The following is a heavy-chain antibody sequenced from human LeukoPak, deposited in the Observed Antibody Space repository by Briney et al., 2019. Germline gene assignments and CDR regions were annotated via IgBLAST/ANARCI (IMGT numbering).Heavy chain of an antibody. CDR2: FYYSGTA. V-gene: IGHV4-39*01. D-gene: IGHD1-1*01. CDR3: VRQNADYYYYYMDV. CDR1: GDSIGSSRSY. J-gene: IGHJ6*03. Sequence: PSETLSLTCTVFGDSIGSSRSYWGWIRQPPGKGLEWIASFYYSGTAFHNPSLESRVTMSVDMSKTQFSLRLTSVTAADTAVYYCVRQNADYYYYYMDVWGKGTTVTVSS.